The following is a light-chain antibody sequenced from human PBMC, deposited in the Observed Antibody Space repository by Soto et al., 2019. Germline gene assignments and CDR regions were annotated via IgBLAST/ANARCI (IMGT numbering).Light chain of an antibody. CDR3: QKYNSAPWT. Sequence: DIQMTQSPSSLSASVGDRVTITCRASQGISNNLAWCQQKPGKVPKLLIYLATTLQSGVPSRFSGSGSGTDFTLTISSLQPEDVATYYCQKYNSAPWTFGQGTRVEI. CDR1: QGISNN. CDR2: LAT. V-gene: IGKV1-27*01. J-gene: IGKJ1*01.